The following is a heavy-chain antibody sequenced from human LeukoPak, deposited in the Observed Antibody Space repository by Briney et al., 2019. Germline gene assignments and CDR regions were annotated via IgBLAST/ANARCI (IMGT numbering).Heavy chain of an antibody. D-gene: IGHD6-19*01. CDR3: TREGLANAFDV. J-gene: IGHJ3*01. CDR2: IGASGRTI. V-gene: IGHV3-48*03. CDR1: GFIFNNYE. Sequence: PGGSLRLSCLASGFIFNNYEMNWVRQAPGKGLEWISYIGASGRTIYYADSVKGRFTISRDNAMDSVYLQMNSLRAEDTAVYYCTREGLANAFDVWGQGTMVTVSS.